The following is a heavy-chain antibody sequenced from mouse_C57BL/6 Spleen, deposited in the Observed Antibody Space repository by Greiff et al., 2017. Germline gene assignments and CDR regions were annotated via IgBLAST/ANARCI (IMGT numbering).Heavy chain of an antibody. D-gene: IGHD1-3*01. CDR1: GYTFTTYP. V-gene: IGHV1-47*01. Sequence: VKLQQSGAELVKPGASVKMSCKASGYTFTTYPIEWMKQNHGKSLEWIGNFHPYNDDTRYNEKFKGKATLTVEKSSSTAYMELSRLTSDVSAVYYCARRCVQWAFDYWGQGTTVTVSS. CDR3: ARRCVQWAFDY. CDR2: FHPYNDDT. J-gene: IGHJ4*01.